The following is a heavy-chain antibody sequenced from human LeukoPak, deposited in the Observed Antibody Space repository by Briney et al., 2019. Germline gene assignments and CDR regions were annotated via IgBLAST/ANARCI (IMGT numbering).Heavy chain of an antibody. V-gene: IGHV3-53*01. CDR2: IYSGGNT. D-gene: IGHD3-22*01. J-gene: IGHJ4*02. CDR1: GFTVSSNY. Sequence: GGSLGLSCAAAGFTVSSNYMSWVRQAPGKGLEWVSVIYSGGNTYYAESVKGRFTISRDNSKNTLYLQMNSLRAEDAAVYYCARVTVGYDSRGYYPTTFDYWGQGTLVTVSS. CDR3: ARVTVGYDSRGYYPTTFDY.